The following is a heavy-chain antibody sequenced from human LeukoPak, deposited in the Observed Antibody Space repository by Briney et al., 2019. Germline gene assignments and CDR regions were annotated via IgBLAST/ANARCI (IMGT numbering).Heavy chain of an antibody. D-gene: IGHD3-9*01. CDR3: AGTYYDILTGYYPNFDY. V-gene: IGHV4-61*02. Sequence: SETLSLTCTVSGGSISSGSYYWSWIRQPAGKGLEWIGRIYTSGSTNYNPSLKSRVTISVDTSKNQFSLKLSSVTAADTAVYYCAGTYYDILTGYYPNFDYWGQGTLVTVSS. CDR1: GGSISSGSYY. J-gene: IGHJ4*02. CDR2: IYTSGST.